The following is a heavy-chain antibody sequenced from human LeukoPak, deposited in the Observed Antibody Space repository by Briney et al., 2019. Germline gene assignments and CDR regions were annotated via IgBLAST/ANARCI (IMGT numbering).Heavy chain of an antibody. D-gene: IGHD4-23*01. V-gene: IGHV4-39*07. J-gene: IGHJ6*03. CDR2: INHSGST. CDR3: ARGGGYYYMDV. Sequence: SETLSLTCTVSGGSISSGSYYWSLIRQPPGKGLEWIGEINHSGSTNYNPSLKSRVTISVDTSKNQFSLKMSSVTAADTAVYYCARGGGYYYMDVWGKGTTVTVSS. CDR1: GGSISSGSYY.